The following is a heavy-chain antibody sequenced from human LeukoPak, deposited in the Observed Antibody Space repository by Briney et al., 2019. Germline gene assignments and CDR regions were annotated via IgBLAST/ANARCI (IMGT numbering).Heavy chain of an antibody. J-gene: IGHJ4*02. Sequence: GGSLRLSCTASGFTFSDYWMTWVRQAPGKGPEWVANIKQDGSQRYYVDSVRGRFTISRDNAKNSLFLQMNGLRAEDTAVYYCARSYYYDSSGYPNFDYWGQGTLVTVSS. CDR2: IKQDGSQR. D-gene: IGHD3-22*01. CDR1: GFTFSDYW. CDR3: ARSYYYDSSGYPNFDY. V-gene: IGHV3-7*01.